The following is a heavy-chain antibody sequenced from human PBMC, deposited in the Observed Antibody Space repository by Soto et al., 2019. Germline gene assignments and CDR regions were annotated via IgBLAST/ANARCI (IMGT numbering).Heavy chain of an antibody. CDR2: IYPGDSDT. Sequence: GESLKISCKGSGYSFTSYWIGWVRQMPGKGLEWMGIIYPGDSDTSYSPSFQGQVTISADKSISTAYLQWSSLKASDTAMYYCARRRYSSCWSPSDAFDIWGQGTMVTVSS. CDR1: GYSFTSYW. CDR3: ARRRYSSCWSPSDAFDI. V-gene: IGHV5-51*01. J-gene: IGHJ3*02. D-gene: IGHD6-19*01.